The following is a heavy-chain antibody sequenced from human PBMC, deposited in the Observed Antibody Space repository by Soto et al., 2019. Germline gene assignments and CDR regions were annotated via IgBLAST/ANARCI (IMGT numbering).Heavy chain of an antibody. V-gene: IGHV1-18*01. CDR3: ARRGFDC. D-gene: IGHD3-10*01. Sequence: QVQLVQSGAEVKKPGASVKVSCKASGYTFTSYAINWVRQAPGQGLEWMGWISAKNGDTNYAQKFQGRVTVTTDTSTSSAYMEVRSLRSDDTAVYYCARRGFDCWGQGTLVTVAS. CDR1: GYTFTSYA. CDR2: ISAKNGDT. J-gene: IGHJ4*02.